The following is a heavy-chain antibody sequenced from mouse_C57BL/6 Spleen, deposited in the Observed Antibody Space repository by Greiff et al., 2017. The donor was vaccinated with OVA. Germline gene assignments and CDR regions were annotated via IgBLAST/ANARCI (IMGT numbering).Heavy chain of an antibody. Sequence: EVKLVESGGDLVKPGGSLKLSCAASGFTFSSYGMSWVRQTPDKRLEWVATISSGGSYTYYPDSVKGRFTISRDNAKNTLYLQMSSLKSEDTAMYYCARPSGGNAMDYWGQGTSVTVSS. J-gene: IGHJ4*01. CDR3: ARPSGGNAMDY. CDR2: ISSGGSYT. CDR1: GFTFSSYG. V-gene: IGHV5-6*01.